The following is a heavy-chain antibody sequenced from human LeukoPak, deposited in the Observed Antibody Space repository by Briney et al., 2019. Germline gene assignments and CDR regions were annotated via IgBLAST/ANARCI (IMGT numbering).Heavy chain of an antibody. Sequence: SETLSLTCTVSGGSISSSSYYWGWIRQPPGKGLEWIGTIYYSGTTYYNPSLKRRVTLSVNTSKKQFSLRLSSVPAADTAVYYCARQGGNYDFWSGYESLDAFDIWGQGTMVTVSS. CDR2: IYYSGTT. CDR3: ARQGGNYDFWSGYESLDAFDI. J-gene: IGHJ3*02. CDR1: GGSISSSSYY. V-gene: IGHV4-39*01. D-gene: IGHD3-3*01.